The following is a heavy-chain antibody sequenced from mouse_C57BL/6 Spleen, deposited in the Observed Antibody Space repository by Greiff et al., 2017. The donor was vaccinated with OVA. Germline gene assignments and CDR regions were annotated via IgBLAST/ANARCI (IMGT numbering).Heavy chain of an antibody. CDR3: ARPYYYGSSPLMDY. J-gene: IGHJ4*01. V-gene: IGHV1-26*01. CDR2: INPNNGGT. Sequence: EVQLQQSGPELVKPGASVKISCKASGYTFTDYYMNWVKQSHGKSLEWIGDINPNNGGTSYNQKFKGKATLTVDKSSSTAYMELRSLTSEDSAVYYCARPYYYGSSPLMDYWGQGTSVTVSS. CDR1: GYTFTDYY. D-gene: IGHD1-1*01.